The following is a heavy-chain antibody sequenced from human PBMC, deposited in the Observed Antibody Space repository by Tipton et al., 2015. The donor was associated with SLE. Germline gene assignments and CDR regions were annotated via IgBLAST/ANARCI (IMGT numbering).Heavy chain of an antibody. CDR1: GGSFSGYY. D-gene: IGHD6-13*01. Sequence: TLSLTCAVYGGSFSGYYWSWIRQPPGKGLEWIGSIYHSGSTYYNPSLKSRVTISVDTSKNQFSLKLSSVTAADTAVYYCARDRQQQTDYWGQGTLVTVSS. V-gene: IGHV4-34*01. J-gene: IGHJ4*02. CDR3: ARDRQQQTDY. CDR2: IYHSGST.